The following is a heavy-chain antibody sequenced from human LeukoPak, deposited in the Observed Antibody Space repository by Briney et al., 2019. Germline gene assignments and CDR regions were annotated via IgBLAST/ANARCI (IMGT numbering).Heavy chain of an antibody. CDR2: IYPGDSDT. CDR1: GYSFTSYW. Sequence: GESLKISCKGSGYSFTSYWIGWVRQMPGKGLEWMGIIYPGDSDTRYSPSFQGQVTISADKSISTAYLQWSSLKASDTAMYYCARGHPYCSGGSCYLGGEYYFDYWGQGTLVTVSS. CDR3: ARGHPYCSGGSCYLGGEYYFDY. V-gene: IGHV5-51*01. J-gene: IGHJ4*02. D-gene: IGHD2-15*01.